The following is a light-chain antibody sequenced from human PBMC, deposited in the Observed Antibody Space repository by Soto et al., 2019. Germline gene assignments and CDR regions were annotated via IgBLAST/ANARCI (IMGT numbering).Light chain of an antibody. CDR2: QDS. CDR3: QAWDSSTGGIV. J-gene: IGLJ1*01. CDR1: KLGDKY. Sequence: SSELTQPPSVSVSPGQTASITCSGDKLGDKYACWYQQKPGQSPVLVIYQDSKRPSGIPERFSGSNSGNTATLTISGTQAMDEADYYCQAWDSSTGGIVFGTGTKLPVL. V-gene: IGLV3-1*01.